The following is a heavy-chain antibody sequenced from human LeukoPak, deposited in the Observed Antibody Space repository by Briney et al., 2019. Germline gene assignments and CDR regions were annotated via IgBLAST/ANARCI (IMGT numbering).Heavy chain of an antibody. D-gene: IGHD3-10*01. CDR2: INQDGSEK. CDR3: ARGLYGSGTCWFDP. Sequence: GGSLRLSCAASGVTFSNYWMGWVRQAPGQGLEWMANINQDGSEKYYVDSVKGRFTISRDNAKNSLYLQMNSLRAEDTAVYYCARGLYGSGTCWFDPWGQGTLVTVSS. J-gene: IGHJ5*02. CDR1: GVTFSNYW. V-gene: IGHV3-7*01.